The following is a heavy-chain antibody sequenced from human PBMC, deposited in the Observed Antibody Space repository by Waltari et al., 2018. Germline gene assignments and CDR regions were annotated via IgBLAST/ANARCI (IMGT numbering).Heavy chain of an antibody. CDR2: IDPDGGGT. Sequence: QVQLVQSGAEVERPGASVRISCKASGYTFTNYYVHWLRQAPGRGFEWLGIIDPDGGGTTDAPKFRDRLSRTRDTSAPVLCMALDNLDSDESAIYCCARGRGTLGQLLVTYWGQGTQVLVSS. CDR3: ARGRGTLGQLLVTY. D-gene: IGHD6-13*01. V-gene: IGHV1-46*01. CDR1: GYTFTNYY. J-gene: IGHJ4*02.